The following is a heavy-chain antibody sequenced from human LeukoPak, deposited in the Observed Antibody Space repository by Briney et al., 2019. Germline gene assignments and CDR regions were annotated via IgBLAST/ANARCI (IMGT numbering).Heavy chain of an antibody. Sequence: SVKVSCKASGGTFSSYAISWVRQAAGQELEWMGGIIPIFGTANYAQKFQGRVTITADESTSTAYMELSSLRSEDTAVYYCARTYSRTRYFDWLSASSWFDPWGQGTLVTVSS. D-gene: IGHD3-9*01. V-gene: IGHV1-69*13. CDR3: ARTYSRTRYFDWLSASSWFDP. J-gene: IGHJ5*02. CDR1: GGTFSSYA. CDR2: IIPIFGTA.